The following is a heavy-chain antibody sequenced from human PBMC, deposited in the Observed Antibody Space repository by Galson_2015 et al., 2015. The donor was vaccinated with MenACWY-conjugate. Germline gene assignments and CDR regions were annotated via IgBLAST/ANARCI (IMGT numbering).Heavy chain of an antibody. CDR3: ARERWVRGVFFDQ. V-gene: IGHV3-7*01. Sequence: SLRLSCAASGFTFSNFWMSWVRQAPGKELEWVASIKQVGSEKYLVDSVKGRFTISRDNAENSLFLQMNSLRAEDTAVYYCARERWVRGVFFDQWGQGTLFTVSS. CDR1: GFTFSNFW. D-gene: IGHD3-10*01. J-gene: IGHJ4*02. CDR2: IKQVGSEK.